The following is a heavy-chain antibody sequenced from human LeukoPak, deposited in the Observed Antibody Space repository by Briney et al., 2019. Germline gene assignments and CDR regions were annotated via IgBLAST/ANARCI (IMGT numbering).Heavy chain of an antibody. CDR1: GGSISSYY. CDR2: IYTSGST. D-gene: IGHD4/OR15-4a*01. Sequence: SETLSLTCTVSGGSISSYYWSWIRQPAGKGLEWIGRIYTSGSTNYNPSLKSRVTMSVDTSKNQFSLKLSSVTAADTAVYYCARNMVPAAEPSYWYFDLWGRGTLVTVSS. CDR3: ARNMVPAAEPSYWYFDL. V-gene: IGHV4-4*07. J-gene: IGHJ2*01.